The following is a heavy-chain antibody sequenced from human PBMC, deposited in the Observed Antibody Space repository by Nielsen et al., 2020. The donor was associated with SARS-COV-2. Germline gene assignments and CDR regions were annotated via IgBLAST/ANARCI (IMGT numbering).Heavy chain of an antibody. D-gene: IGHD3-22*01. Sequence: GGSLRLSCAASGFTFISYAMPWVRQAPGKGLELVAVISYDGSNKYYADSVKGRFTISRDNSKNTLYLQMNSLRAEDTAVYYFARDPMIVVVHSFDYWGQGTLVTVSS. CDR2: ISYDGSNK. CDR1: GFTFISYA. J-gene: IGHJ4*02. CDR3: ARDPMIVVVHSFDY. V-gene: IGHV3-30-3*01.